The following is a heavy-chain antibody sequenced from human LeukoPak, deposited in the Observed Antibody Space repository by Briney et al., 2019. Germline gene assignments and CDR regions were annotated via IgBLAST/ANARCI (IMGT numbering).Heavy chain of an antibody. D-gene: IGHD5-18*01. CDR1: GYTFTSYF. V-gene: IGHV1-46*01. CDR3: AREVNTAMDSLDY. Sequence: ASVKVSCKASGYTFTSYFMHWVRQAPGQGLEWMGIINPSGGSTSYAQKFQGRVTMTRDMSTSTVYMELSSLRSEDTAAYYCAREVNTAMDSLDYWGQGTLVNVSS. J-gene: IGHJ4*02. CDR2: INPSGGST.